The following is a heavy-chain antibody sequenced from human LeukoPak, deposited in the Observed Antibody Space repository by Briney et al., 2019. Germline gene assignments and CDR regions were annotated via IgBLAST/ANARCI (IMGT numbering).Heavy chain of an antibody. Sequence: PGGSLRLSCAASGFTFSSYNMNWVRQAPGKGLEWVSVISGSSGRTFYTDSVKGRFTISRDNSKNTLYLQMYSLRAEDAAVYYCAKAGRETAEWVVYFDNWGQGTLVTVSS. CDR1: GFTFSSYN. J-gene: IGHJ4*02. D-gene: IGHD1-26*01. CDR2: ISGSSGRT. V-gene: IGHV3-23*01. CDR3: AKAGRETAEWVVYFDN.